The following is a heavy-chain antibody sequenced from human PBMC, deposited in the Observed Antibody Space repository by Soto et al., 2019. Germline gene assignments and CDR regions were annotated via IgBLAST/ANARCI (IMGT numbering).Heavy chain of an antibody. V-gene: IGHV3-48*03. CDR1: GFTFSSYE. CDR2: TSSSGSTI. Sequence: GGSLRLSCAASGFTFSSYEMNWVRQAPGKGLEWVSYTSSSGSTIYYADSVKGRFTISRDNAKNSLYLQMNSLRAEDTAVYYCARPLYCGGDCYSGRYYYGMGVWGQGTTVTVSS. D-gene: IGHD2-21*02. J-gene: IGHJ6*02. CDR3: ARPLYCGGDCYSGRYYYGMGV.